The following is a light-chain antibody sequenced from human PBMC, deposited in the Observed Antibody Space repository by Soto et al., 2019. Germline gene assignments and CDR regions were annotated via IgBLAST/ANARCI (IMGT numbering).Light chain of an antibody. Sequence: SYELTQPPSVSVSPGQTARITCSGGALPKQYAYWYQQKPGQAPVLVVYDDSDRPSGIPERFSGSNSGSTATLTISRVEAGDEADYYCQVWDSSSDYVFGTGTKVTVL. V-gene: IGLV3-21*02. CDR1: ALPKQY. J-gene: IGLJ1*01. CDR2: DDS. CDR3: QVWDSSSDYV.